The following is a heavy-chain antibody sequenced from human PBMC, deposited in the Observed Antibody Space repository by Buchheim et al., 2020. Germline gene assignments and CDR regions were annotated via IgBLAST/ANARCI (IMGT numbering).Heavy chain of an antibody. CDR3: ARYDGYSYGPNYYYYHGMDV. D-gene: IGHD5-18*01. CDR2: IWYVGTSK. J-gene: IGHJ6*02. Sequence: QVQLVESGGGVVQPGRSLRLSCAASGFSFSSYAMHWVRQAPGKGLEWVATIWYVGTSKYYGDSVKGRFTISRDNSRKTLDLQMNSLRAEDTAVYYCARYDGYSYGPNYYYYHGMDVWGQGTT. V-gene: IGHV3-33*01. CDR1: GFSFSSYA.